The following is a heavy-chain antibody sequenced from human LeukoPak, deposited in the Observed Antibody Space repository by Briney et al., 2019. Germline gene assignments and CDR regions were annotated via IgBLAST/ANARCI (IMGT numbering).Heavy chain of an antibody. CDR3: ARHGDKFTYGGSYPMDY. V-gene: IGHV4-59*01. Sequence: SETLSLTCTVSGGSISSYYWSWIRQPPGKGLEWIGYIYYSGSTNYNPSLKSRVTISVDTSKNQFSLKLSSVTAADTAVYYCARHGDKFTYGGSYPMDYWGQGTLVTVSS. J-gene: IGHJ4*02. D-gene: IGHD1-26*01. CDR1: GGSISSYY. CDR2: IYYSGST.